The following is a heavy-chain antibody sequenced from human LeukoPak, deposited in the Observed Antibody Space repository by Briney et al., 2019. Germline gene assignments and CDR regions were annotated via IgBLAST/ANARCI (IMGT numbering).Heavy chain of an antibody. V-gene: IGHV1-46*01. J-gene: IGHJ4*02. D-gene: IGHD2-2*01. Sequence: ASVKVSCKASGYTFTSNYIHWVRQPPGQGLGWMGILHPPGGNTNYAQKFQGRVAMTRDTSTSTVYMELSSLRSEDTAIYYCARDCSSTRCQGPVFDNWGQGTLVTVSS. CDR1: GYTFTSNY. CDR2: LHPPGGNT. CDR3: ARDCSSTRCQGPVFDN.